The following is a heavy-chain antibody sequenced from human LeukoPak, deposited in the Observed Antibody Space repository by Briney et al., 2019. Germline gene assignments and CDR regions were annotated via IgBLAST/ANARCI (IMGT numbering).Heavy chain of an antibody. CDR2: ISASGGDT. J-gene: IGHJ4*02. V-gene: IGHV3-23*01. CDR1: GFSFSNYV. Sequence: GGSLRLSCAASGFSFSNYVMTWVRQAPGKGPEWVSSISASGGDTYHADSVKGRFTISRDNSENTLYLQMNSLRTEDTAIYYCAKMVGPTMPFDYWGQGTLVTVSS. CDR3: AKMVGPTMPFDY. D-gene: IGHD2-15*01.